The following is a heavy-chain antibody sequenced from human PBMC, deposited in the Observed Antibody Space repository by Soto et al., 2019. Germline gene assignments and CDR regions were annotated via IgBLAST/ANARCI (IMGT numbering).Heavy chain of an antibody. J-gene: IGHJ6*03. V-gene: IGHV4-59*13. CDR3: ARGRQPGGVDYHYYMDF. CDR1: SDYITGYF. D-gene: IGHD2-8*02. Sequence: SETLSLTCSVSSDYITGYFWTWIRQTPGKGLEWLGYAYYTGSTSYNPSLKSRVTISLDTSAMQFSLKLTSVTAADTAVYYCARGRQPGGVDYHYYMDFWGKGATVTVSS. CDR2: AYYTGST.